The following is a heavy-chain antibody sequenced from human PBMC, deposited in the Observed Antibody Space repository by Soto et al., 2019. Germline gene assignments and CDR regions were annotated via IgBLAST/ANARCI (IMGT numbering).Heavy chain of an antibody. J-gene: IGHJ6*02. V-gene: IGHV3-33*01. CDR3: AREDDFWRCMDV. D-gene: IGHD3-3*01. Sequence: GGSLRLSCAASGFTFSSYGMHWVRQAPGKGLEWVAVIWYDGSNKYYADSVKGRFTISRDNSKNTLYLQMNSLRAEDTAVYYCAREDDFWRCMDVWGQGTTVTLSS. CDR2: IWYDGSNK. CDR1: GFTFSSYG.